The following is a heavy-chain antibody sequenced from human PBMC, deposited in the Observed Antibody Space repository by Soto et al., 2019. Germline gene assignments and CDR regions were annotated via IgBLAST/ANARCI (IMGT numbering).Heavy chain of an antibody. Sequence: QVQLVQSGAEVKKPGSSVKVSCKASGGSFGTSTISWVRQAPGQGLEWMGGNIPMFRTVNYAQKFQGRVTITADESTSIAYMELNSLRSEDTAVFYCTSFEEQWVIGGAYFDSWGQGTLVTVSS. J-gene: IGHJ4*02. V-gene: IGHV1-69*01. CDR3: TSFEEQWVIGGAYFDS. CDR2: NIPMFRTV. CDR1: GGSFGTST. D-gene: IGHD2-21*01.